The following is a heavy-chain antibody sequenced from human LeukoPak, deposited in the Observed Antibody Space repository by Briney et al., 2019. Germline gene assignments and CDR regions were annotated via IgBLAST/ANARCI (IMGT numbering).Heavy chain of an antibody. V-gene: IGHV3-9*01. CDR2: ISWNSGST. Sequence: GRSLRLSCAASGFTFDDYAMHWVRQAPGKGLEWVSGISWNSGSTGYADSMKGRFTISRDNAKNSLYLQMNSLRAEDTALYYCAKSWDYSSSSMNAFDIWGQGTMVTVSS. CDR1: GFTFDDYA. CDR3: AKSWDYSSSSMNAFDI. J-gene: IGHJ3*02. D-gene: IGHD6-6*01.